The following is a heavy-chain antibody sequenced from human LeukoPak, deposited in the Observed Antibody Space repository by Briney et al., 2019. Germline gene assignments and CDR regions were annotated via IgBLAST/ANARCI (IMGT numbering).Heavy chain of an antibody. Sequence: TSETLSLTCTVSGGSISSYYWSWIRQPPGKGLEWIGYIYYSGSTNYNPSLKSRVTISVDTSKNQFSLKLSSVTAADTAVYYCARGRYYSTCLGYWGQGTLVTVSS. CDR3: ARGRYYSTCLGY. CDR2: IYYSGST. D-gene: IGHD1-26*01. V-gene: IGHV4-59*08. CDR1: GGSISSYY. J-gene: IGHJ4*02.